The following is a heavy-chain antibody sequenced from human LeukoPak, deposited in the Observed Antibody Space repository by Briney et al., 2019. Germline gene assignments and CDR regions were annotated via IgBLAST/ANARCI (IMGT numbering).Heavy chain of an antibody. D-gene: IGHD6-13*01. V-gene: IGHV1-18*01. CDR1: GYTLTELS. J-gene: IGHJ6*02. CDR3: ARPASVAGHYYYGMDV. CDR2: ISAYNGNT. Sequence: ASVKVSCKVSGYTLTELSMHWVRQAPGQGLEWMGWISAYNGNTNYAQNLQGRVTMTTDTSTSTAYMELRSLRSDDTAVYYCARPASVAGHYYYGMDVWGQGTTDTVSS.